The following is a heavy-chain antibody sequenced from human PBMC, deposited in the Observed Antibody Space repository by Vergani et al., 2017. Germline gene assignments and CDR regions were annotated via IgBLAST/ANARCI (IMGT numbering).Heavy chain of an antibody. V-gene: IGHV1-69*18. CDR1: GYTFTSYA. Sequence: QVQLVQSGSELKKPGASVKVSCKASGYTFTSYAVNWVRQAPGQGLEWMGRIIPIFGTANYAQKFQGRVTITADESTSTAYMELSSLRSEDTAVYYCVPGKGNSYYYYGMDVWGQGTTVTVSS. D-gene: IGHD4-23*01. J-gene: IGHJ6*02. CDR2: IIPIFGTA. CDR3: VPGKGNSYYYYGMDV.